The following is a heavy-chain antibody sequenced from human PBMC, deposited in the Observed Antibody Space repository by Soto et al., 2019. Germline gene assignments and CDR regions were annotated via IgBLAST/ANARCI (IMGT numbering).Heavy chain of an antibody. J-gene: IGHJ4*02. V-gene: IGHV4-34*01. CDR2: INHSGST. CDR3: ARDRSSWYGPRGSFDY. Sequence: PSETLSLTCAVYGGSFSDYYWSWIRQPPGKGLEWIGEINHSGSTNYNPSLKSRVTISVDTSKNQFSLKLSSVTAADTAVYYCARDRSSWYGPRGSFDYWGQGTLVTVSS. D-gene: IGHD6-13*01. CDR1: GGSFSDYY.